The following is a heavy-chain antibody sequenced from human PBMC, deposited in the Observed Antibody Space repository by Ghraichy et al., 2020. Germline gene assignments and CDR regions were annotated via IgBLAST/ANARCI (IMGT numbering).Heavy chain of an antibody. V-gene: IGHV1-2*02. CDR3: AKTVGRISAAAPD. CDR1: GYSFTDYY. CDR2: INPNGGDT. J-gene: IGHJ4*02. D-gene: IGHD6-13*01. Sequence: ASVKVSCKTSGYSFTDYYLHWVRQAPGQGLEWMGWINPNGGDTKFAQKFQGRVTMTRDTSITTAYMELSSLRSDDTAVYYCAKTVGRISAAAPDWGQGTLVTVSS.